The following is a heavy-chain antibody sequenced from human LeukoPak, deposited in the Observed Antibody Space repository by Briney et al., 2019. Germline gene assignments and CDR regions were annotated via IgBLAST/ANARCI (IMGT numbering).Heavy chain of an antibody. Sequence: WIRQPPGKGLEWVGFIRSKPYGGTAEYAASVQGRFTISRDDSKAIAYLEMNSLKTEDTAVYYCSRYGFVGADFDYWGRGTLVTVSS. D-gene: IGHD1-26*01. V-gene: IGHV3-49*02. CDR3: SRYGFVGADFDY. J-gene: IGHJ4*02. CDR2: IRSKPYGGTA.